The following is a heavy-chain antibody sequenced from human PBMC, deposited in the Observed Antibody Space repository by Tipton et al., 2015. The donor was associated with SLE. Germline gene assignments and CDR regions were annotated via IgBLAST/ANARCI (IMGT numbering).Heavy chain of an antibody. CDR2: ISSNGGST. D-gene: IGHD2-2*01. CDR3: ARHARPAAEPGAFDY. J-gene: IGHJ4*02. Sequence: SLRLSCAASGFTFSNYAMHWVRQAPGKGLEYVSAISSNGGSTYYANSVKGRFTTSRDNSKNTLYLQVGSLRAEDMAAYYCARHARPAAEPGAFDYWGQGTLVTVSS. CDR1: GFTFSNYA. V-gene: IGHV3-64*01.